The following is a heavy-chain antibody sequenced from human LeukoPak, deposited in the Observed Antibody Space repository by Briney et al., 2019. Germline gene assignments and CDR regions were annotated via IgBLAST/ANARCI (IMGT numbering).Heavy chain of an antibody. D-gene: IGHD3-10*02. CDR1: GGSFSGYY. V-gene: IGHV4-4*07. CDR2: IYTSGST. CDR3: ARDMSPNAFDI. J-gene: IGHJ3*02. Sequence: SETLSLTCAVYGGSFSGYYWSWIRQPAGKGLEWIGRIYTSGSTNYNPSLKSRVTMSVDTSKNQFSLKLSSVTAADTAVYYCARDMSPNAFDIWGQGTMVTVSS.